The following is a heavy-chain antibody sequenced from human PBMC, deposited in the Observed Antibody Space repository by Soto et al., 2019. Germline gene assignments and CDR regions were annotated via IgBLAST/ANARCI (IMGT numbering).Heavy chain of an antibody. CDR3: TRLLARYIRSSSDWFEP. D-gene: IGHD6-6*01. J-gene: IGHJ5*02. CDR2: IRSKANSYAT. Sequence: PVGSRSLSCASSGCPFSCSSMHLVRQASGKGLEWVGRIRSKANSYATAYAASVKGRFTISRDDSKNTAYLQMNSLKTEDTAVYYCTRLLARYIRSSSDWFEPWGQGTLVNVSS. CDR1: GCPFSCSS. V-gene: IGHV3-73*01.